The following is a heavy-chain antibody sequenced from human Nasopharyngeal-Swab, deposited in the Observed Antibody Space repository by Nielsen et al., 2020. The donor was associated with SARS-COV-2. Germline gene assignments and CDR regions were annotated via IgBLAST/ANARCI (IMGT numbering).Heavy chain of an antibody. CDR2: IGGSGTIT. CDR1: ALTFSTSA. D-gene: IGHD6-19*01. CDR3: SGAGGTSGWYEY. J-gene: IGHJ4*02. V-gene: IGHV3-23*01. Sequence: GRSLRLSCAASALTFSTSAMSWVRQAPGKGLEWVSLIGGSGTITYYVDSVKGRFTISRDNSKNMVYLQMNNLRAEDTAIYYCSGAGGTSGWYEYWGRGTLVTVSS.